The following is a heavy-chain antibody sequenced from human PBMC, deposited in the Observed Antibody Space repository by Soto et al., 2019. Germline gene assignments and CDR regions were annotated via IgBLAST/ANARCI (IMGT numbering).Heavy chain of an antibody. CDR2: ISSTGSSM. CDR3: ARDGGYNYGGNFDY. V-gene: IGHV3-21*01. Sequence: EVQLVESEGGLVKPGGSLRLSCAASGFTFSSYSMNWVRQAPGKGLEWVSSISSTGSSMFYADSVKGRFTISRDNAKNSLYLQMNSLRAEDTAVYYCARDGGYNYGGNFDYWGQGTLVTVSS. D-gene: IGHD5-18*01. J-gene: IGHJ4*02. CDR1: GFTFSSYS.